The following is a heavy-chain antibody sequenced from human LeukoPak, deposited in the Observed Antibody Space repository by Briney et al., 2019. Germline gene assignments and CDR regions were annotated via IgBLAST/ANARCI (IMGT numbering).Heavy chain of an antibody. D-gene: IGHD2-15*01. V-gene: IGHV3-11*04. Sequence: PGGSLRLSFAASGFTFSGYYMSWIPQAPGEGLEWGLYISSSGSTIYYADSVKGRFTISRDNAKNSLYLQMNSLRAEDTAVYYCARAPPLGYCSGGSCYIDYWGQGTLVTVSS. CDR1: GFTFSGYY. CDR2: ISSSGSTI. J-gene: IGHJ4*02. CDR3: ARAPPLGYCSGGSCYIDY.